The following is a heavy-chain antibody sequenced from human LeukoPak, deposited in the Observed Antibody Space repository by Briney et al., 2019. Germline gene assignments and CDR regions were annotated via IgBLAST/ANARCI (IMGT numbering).Heavy chain of an antibody. CDR2: IYYSGST. CDR1: GGSISSYY. CDR3: ARGSTDYYYYMDV. Sequence: SETLSLTCTVSGGSISSYYWSWIRQPPGKGLEWIGYIYYSGSTNYNPSLKSRVTISVDTSKDQFSLKLSSVTAADTAVYYCARGSTDYYYYMDVWGKGTTVTVSS. V-gene: IGHV4-59*08. D-gene: IGHD4-11*01. J-gene: IGHJ6*03.